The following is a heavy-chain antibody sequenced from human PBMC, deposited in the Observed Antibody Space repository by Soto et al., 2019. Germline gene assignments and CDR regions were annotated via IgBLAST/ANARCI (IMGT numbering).Heavy chain of an antibody. CDR3: ARLHDYGDYRFDY. CDR1: GFTFSSYA. CDR2: ISGSGGST. J-gene: IGHJ4*02. V-gene: IGHV3-23*01. Sequence: EVQLLESGGGLVQPGGSLRLSCAASGFTFSSYAMSWVRQAPGKGLEWVSAISGSGGSTYYADSVKGRFTISRDNSKNTLYLQMNSLRAEDTAVYYCARLHDYGDYRFDYWGQGTLVTVSS. D-gene: IGHD4-17*01.